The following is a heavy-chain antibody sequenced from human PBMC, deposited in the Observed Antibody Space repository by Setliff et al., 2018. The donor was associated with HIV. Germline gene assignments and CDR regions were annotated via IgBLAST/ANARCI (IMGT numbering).Heavy chain of an antibody. V-gene: IGHV4-31*01. CDR1: GGSISSSSYY. Sequence: SETLSLTCTASGGSISSSSYYWNWFRQYPGKGLAWIGYIHYTGTTNQNPSLRSLITISLDTSKNQFSLKLTSVTAADTAVYYCARAPYVSGSFGWFDPWGQGTLVTVSS. D-gene: IGHD3-10*01. CDR3: ARAPYVSGSFGWFDP. J-gene: IGHJ5*02. CDR2: IHYTGTT.